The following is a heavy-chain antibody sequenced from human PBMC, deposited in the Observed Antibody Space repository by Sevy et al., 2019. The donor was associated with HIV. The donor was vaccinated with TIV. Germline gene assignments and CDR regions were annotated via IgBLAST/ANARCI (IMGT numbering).Heavy chain of an antibody. CDR2: ISSSGSTI. CDR3: ARVPAKSQVLRYFDWLLPDY. V-gene: IGHV3-11*01. Sequence: GGSLRLSCAASGFTFSDYYMSWIRQAPGKGLEWVSYISSSGSTIYYADSVKGRFTISRDNAKNSLYLQMNSLRAEDTAVYYCARVPAKSQVLRYFDWLLPDYWVQGTLVTVSS. CDR1: GFTFSDYY. J-gene: IGHJ4*02. D-gene: IGHD3-9*01.